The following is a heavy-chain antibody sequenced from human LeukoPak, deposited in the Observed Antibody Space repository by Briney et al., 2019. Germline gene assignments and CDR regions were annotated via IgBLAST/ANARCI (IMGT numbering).Heavy chain of an antibody. D-gene: IGHD1-26*01. CDR2: VYNTDST. V-gene: IGHV4-34*01. J-gene: IGHJ4*02. CDR1: GGSFSGYY. Sequence: SETLSLTCAVYGGSFSGYYWSWIRQPPGTGLEWIGSVYNTDSTNYNPSLKSRVTISVDTSKNQFSLKLSSVTAADTAVYYCARSIGGYWGQGTLVTVSS. CDR3: ARSIGGY.